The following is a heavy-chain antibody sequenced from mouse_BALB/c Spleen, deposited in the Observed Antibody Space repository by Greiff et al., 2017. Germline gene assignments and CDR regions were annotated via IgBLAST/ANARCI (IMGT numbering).Heavy chain of an antibody. Sequence: VQLQQSGPELVKPGASVKIPCKASGYTFTDYNMDWVKQSHGKSLEWIGDINPNNGGTNYNQKFKGKATLTVDKSSSTAYMELRSLTSEDTAVYYCARGSPFAYWGQGTLVTVSA. CDR1: GYTFTDYN. J-gene: IGHJ3*01. V-gene: IGHV1-18*01. CDR3: ARGSPFAY. CDR2: INPNNGGT.